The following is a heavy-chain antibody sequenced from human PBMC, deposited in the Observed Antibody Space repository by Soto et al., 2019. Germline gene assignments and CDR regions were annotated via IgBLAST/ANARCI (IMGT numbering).Heavy chain of an antibody. CDR1: GFTFSSYS. Sequence: EVQLVESGGGLVKPGGSLRLSCAASGFTFSSYSMNWVRQAPGKGLEWVSSISSSSSYIYYADSVKGRFTISRDNAKNSLYLKINSLRAEDTVVYYCGGKLGAPFPSNYYGRAVWGQGTTVTVSS. CDR2: ISSSSSYI. J-gene: IGHJ6*02. D-gene: IGHD6-6*01. CDR3: GGKLGAPFPSNYYGRAV. V-gene: IGHV3-21*01.